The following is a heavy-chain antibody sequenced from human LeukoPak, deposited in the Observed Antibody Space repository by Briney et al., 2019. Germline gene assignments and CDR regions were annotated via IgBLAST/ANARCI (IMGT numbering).Heavy chain of an antibody. D-gene: IGHD3-10*01. CDR2: IYSGGST. Sequence: GGSLRLSCEASGFSVSSNYMTWVRQAPGKGLEWVSVIYSGGSTYYADSVKGRFIISRDNSKNTVYLQMNSLRAEDTAVYYCARVIGVVRADYYFDYWRRATLVGDSS. CDR3: ARVIGVVRADYYFDY. V-gene: IGHV3-53*01. J-gene: IGHJ4*02. CDR1: GFSVSSNY.